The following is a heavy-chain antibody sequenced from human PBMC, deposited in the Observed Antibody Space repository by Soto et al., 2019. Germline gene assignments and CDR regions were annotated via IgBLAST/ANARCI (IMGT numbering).Heavy chain of an antibody. CDR1: GGSISSYY. V-gene: IGHV4-59*01. D-gene: IGHD2-15*01. CDR2: IYYSGST. CDR3: ARENCSGGSCYGYYYYYMDV. Sequence: SETLSLTCTVSGGSISSYYWSWIRQPPGKGLEWIGYIYYSGSTNYNPSLKSRVTISVDTSKNQFSLKLSSVTAADTAVYYCARENCSGGSCYGYYYYYMDVWGKGTTVTVSS. J-gene: IGHJ6*03.